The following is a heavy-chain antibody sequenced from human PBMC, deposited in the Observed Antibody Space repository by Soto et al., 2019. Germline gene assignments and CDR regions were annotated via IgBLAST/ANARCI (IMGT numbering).Heavy chain of an antibody. V-gene: IGHV3-23*01. CDR1: GFTFSSYA. J-gene: IGHJ4*02. D-gene: IGHD3-10*01. Sequence: EVQLLESGGGLVQPGGSLRLSCAASGFTFSSYAMSWVRQAPGKGLEWVSAISGSGGSTYYADSVKGRFTISRDNSKNTLYMHMNSLRAEDTAVYYCAKPIGFGESYCFDYWGQGTLVTVSS. CDR2: ISGSGGST. CDR3: AKPIGFGESYCFDY.